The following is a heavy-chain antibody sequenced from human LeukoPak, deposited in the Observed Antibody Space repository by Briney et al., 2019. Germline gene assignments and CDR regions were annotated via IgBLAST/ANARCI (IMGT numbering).Heavy chain of an antibody. D-gene: IGHD3-10*02. Sequence: ASVKVSCKASGGTFSSYAISWVRQAPGQGLEWMGIINPSGGSTSYAQKFQGRVTMTRDTSTSTVYMELSSLRSEDTAVYYCARQVHRITMSMDVWGQGTTVIVSS. CDR1: GGTFSSYA. CDR2: INPSGGST. V-gene: IGHV1-46*01. J-gene: IGHJ6*02. CDR3: ARQVHRITMSMDV.